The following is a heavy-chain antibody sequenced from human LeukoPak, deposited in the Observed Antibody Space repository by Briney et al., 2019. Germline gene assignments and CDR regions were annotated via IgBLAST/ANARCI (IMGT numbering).Heavy chain of an antibody. D-gene: IGHD3-9*01. V-gene: IGHV3-48*03. CDR1: GFTFSSYE. J-gene: IGHJ5*02. CDR3: ARSVYDILTGYYPGWFDP. Sequence: GGSLRLSCAASGFTFSSYEMNWVRQAPGKGLEWVSYISSSGSTIYYADSVKGRFTISRDNAKNSLYPQMNSLRAEDTAVYYCARSVYDILTGYYPGWFDPWGQGTLVTVSS. CDR2: ISSSGSTI.